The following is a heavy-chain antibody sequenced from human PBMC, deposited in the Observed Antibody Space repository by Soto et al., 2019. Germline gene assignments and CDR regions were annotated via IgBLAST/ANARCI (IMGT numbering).Heavy chain of an antibody. CDR3: AREAGVPAAGYYYYYGMDV. J-gene: IGHJ6*02. CDR1: GGSISSGGYY. D-gene: IGHD2-2*01. V-gene: IGHV4-31*03. CDR2: IYYSGST. Sequence: SETLSLTCTVSGGSISSGGYYWSWIRQHPGKGLEWIGYIYYSGSTYYNPSLKSRVTISVDTSKNQFSLKLSSVTAADTAVYYCAREAGVPAAGYYYYYGMDVWGQGTTVTVS.